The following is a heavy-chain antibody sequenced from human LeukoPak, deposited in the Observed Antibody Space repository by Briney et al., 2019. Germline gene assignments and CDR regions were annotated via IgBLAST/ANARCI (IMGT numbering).Heavy chain of an antibody. CDR2: IYYSWRT. Sequence: SETLSLTCSVSGGSISSYYWSWIRQPPGKGQEWIGYIYYSWRTNYNPSLKSRVTISVDTSKNQFSLKLSSVTAADTAVYYCARATPRRLRFLEWGSYYYGMDVWGQGTTVTVSS. CDR3: ARATPRRLRFLEWGSYYYGMDV. J-gene: IGHJ6*02. CDR1: GGSISSYY. V-gene: IGHV4-59*01. D-gene: IGHD3-3*01.